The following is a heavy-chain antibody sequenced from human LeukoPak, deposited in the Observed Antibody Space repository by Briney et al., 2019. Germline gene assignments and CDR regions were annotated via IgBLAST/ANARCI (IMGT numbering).Heavy chain of an antibody. V-gene: IGHV3-23*01. D-gene: IGHD1-26*01. Sequence: GGSLRLSCAASGFAFSSYAMSCVRQAPGKGLEWVSAISGSGGSTYYADSVKGRFTISRDNSKNTLYLQMNSLRAEDTAVYYCAKAQKAWELLHDFDYWGQGTLVTVSS. CDR1: GFAFSSYA. CDR2: ISGSGGST. J-gene: IGHJ4*02. CDR3: AKAQKAWELLHDFDY.